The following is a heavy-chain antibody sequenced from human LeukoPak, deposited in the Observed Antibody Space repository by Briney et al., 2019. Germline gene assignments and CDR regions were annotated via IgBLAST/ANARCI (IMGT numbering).Heavy chain of an antibody. D-gene: IGHD3-10*01. J-gene: IGHJ4*02. CDR2: VSANGVST. Sequence: GGSLRLSCAAAGFTFSNYAMSWVRQAPGKGLEWVSVVSANGVSTLYANSVKGRFTISRDNFVNTLYLQMSSLRAEDTAVYYCAKDRGYTTGRDFDFWGQGALVTVSS. V-gene: IGHV3-23*01. CDR3: AKDRGYTTGRDFDF. CDR1: GFTFSNYA.